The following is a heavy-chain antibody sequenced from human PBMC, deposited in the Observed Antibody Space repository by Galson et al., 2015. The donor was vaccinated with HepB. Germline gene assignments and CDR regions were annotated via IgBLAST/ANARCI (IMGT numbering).Heavy chain of an antibody. CDR2: IYPGGGST. V-gene: IGHV1-46*01. J-gene: IGHJ4*02. CDR1: GYTFTSYY. Sequence: SVKVSCKASGYTFTSYYIHWVRQGPGQGLEWMGVIYPGGGSTTYAQKFQGRVTLTRDTSTSTVYMELSSLRSEDTAVYYCARTCSGGYCYSDWGQGTLVTVSS. CDR3: ARTCSGGYCYSD. D-gene: IGHD2-15*01.